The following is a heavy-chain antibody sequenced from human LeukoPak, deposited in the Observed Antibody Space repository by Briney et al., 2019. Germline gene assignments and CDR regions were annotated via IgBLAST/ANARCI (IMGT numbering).Heavy chain of an antibody. CDR3: AKVITIFGPFDY. V-gene: IGHV3-30*18. D-gene: IGHD3-3*01. J-gene: IGHJ4*02. CDR2: ISYDGSNK. CDR1: GFTFSSYG. Sequence: GRSLRLSCAASGFTFSSYGMPWVRQAPGKGLEWVAVISYDGSNKYYADSVKGRFTISRDNSKNTLYLQMNSLRAEDTAVYYCAKVITIFGPFDYWGQGTLVTVSS.